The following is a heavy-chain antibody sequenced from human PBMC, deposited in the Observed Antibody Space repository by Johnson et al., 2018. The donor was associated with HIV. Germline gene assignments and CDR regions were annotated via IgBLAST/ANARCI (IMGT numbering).Heavy chain of an antibody. CDR2: IKQDGSEK. Sequence: VQLVESGGGLVQPGGSLRLSCAASGFTFSSYWMSWVRQAPGKGLEWVANIKQDGSEKYYVDSVKGRFTISRDNAKNSLYLQQNSLRAEDTAVYYCARDLLGMDDAFDIWGQGTMVTVSS. CDR1: GFTFSSYW. J-gene: IGHJ3*02. V-gene: IGHV3-7*01. CDR3: ARDLLGMDDAFDI. D-gene: IGHD7-27*01.